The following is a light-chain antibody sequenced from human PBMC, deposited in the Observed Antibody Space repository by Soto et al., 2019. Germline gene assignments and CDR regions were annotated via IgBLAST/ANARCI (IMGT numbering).Light chain of an antibody. CDR3: PPYDKRPT. J-gene: IGKJ1*01. Sequence: EIVMTQSPATLSVSPGERATLSCRASQSITSNLVWYQQKAGQAPRLLIYGASTRATGIPARFSGSGSGTEFPFNITSLPSEGLAGYYWPPYDKRPTFGQGTQVEI. V-gene: IGKV3-15*01. CDR2: GAS. CDR1: QSITSN.